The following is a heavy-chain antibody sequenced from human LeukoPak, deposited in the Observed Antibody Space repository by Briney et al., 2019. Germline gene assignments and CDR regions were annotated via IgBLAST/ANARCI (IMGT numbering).Heavy chain of an antibody. V-gene: IGHV4-31*03. CDR2: IYYSGST. J-gene: IGHJ4*02. CDR3: ASSYYYMFDY. CDR1: RGSISNADYY. Sequence: KASETLSLTCTVSRGSISNADYYWSWIRHHPGKGLEWIGYIYYSGSTYYNPSLTSRGTISVDTSKNQFSLKLSSVPAADTAVYYCASSYYYMFDYWGPGTLVTVSS. D-gene: IGHD3-10*01.